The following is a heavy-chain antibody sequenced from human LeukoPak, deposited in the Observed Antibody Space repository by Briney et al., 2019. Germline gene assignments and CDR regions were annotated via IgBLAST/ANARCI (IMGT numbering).Heavy chain of an antibody. CDR2: ISGSGGKT. CDR3: ARDAYSGSYLYY. Sequence: GGSLRLSCAASGFIFSNYAMSWVRQAPGKGPEWVSGISGSGGKTYYTDSVKGRFTISRDNSKNTMYLQMNSLRAEDTAVYYCARDAYSGSYLYYWGQGALVTVSS. D-gene: IGHD1-26*01. J-gene: IGHJ4*02. V-gene: IGHV3-23*01. CDR1: GFIFSNYA.